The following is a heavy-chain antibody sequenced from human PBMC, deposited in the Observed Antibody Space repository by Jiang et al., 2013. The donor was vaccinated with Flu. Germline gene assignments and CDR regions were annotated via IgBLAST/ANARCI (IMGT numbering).Heavy chain of an antibody. CDR3: ASYTTRVKIIRGVPTLDGMDV. D-gene: IGHD3-10*01. V-gene: IGHV7-4-1*02. J-gene: IGHJ6*02. Sequence: SGAEVKKPGASVKVSCKASGYTFTSYAMNWVRQAPGQGLEWMGWISTNTGESTYAQGFTGRFDFSMDTSVTTAYLQISSLKAEDTAVYFCASYTTRVKIIRGVPTLDGMDVWGQGTTVTV. CDR2: ISTNTGES. CDR1: GYTFTSYA.